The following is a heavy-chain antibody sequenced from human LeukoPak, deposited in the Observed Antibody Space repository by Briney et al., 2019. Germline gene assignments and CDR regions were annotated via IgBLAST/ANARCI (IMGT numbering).Heavy chain of an antibody. V-gene: IGHV3-23*01. J-gene: IGHJ3*02. D-gene: IGHD4-17*01. CDR1: GFPFRSFW. CDR2: ISGSGA. Sequence: GGPLSPSCEASGFPFRSFWMSGVAQAPGKEREWVSSISGSGAQYAASVQGRFTISRDNSKNTLYLQMNSLRAEDTAVYHCAKDPNGDYIGAFDIWGQGTMVTVSS. CDR3: AKDPNGDYIGAFDI.